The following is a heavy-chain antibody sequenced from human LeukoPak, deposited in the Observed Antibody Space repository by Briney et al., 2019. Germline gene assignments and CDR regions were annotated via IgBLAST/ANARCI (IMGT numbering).Heavy chain of an antibody. Sequence: SETLSLTCTVSGGSISSYYWSWIRQPPGKGLEWIGYIYYSGSTNYNPSLKSRVTISVDTSKNQFSLKLSSVTAADTAVYYCARVYNGSYSQYDYWGQGTLVTVSS. CDR2: IYYSGST. V-gene: IGHV4-59*01. CDR3: ARVYNGSYSQYDY. J-gene: IGHJ4*02. D-gene: IGHD1-26*01. CDR1: GGSISSYY.